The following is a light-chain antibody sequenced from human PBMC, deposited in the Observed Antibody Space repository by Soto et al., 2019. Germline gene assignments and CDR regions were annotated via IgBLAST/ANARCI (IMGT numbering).Light chain of an antibody. CDR1: QSISDS. J-gene: IGKJ1*01. V-gene: IGKV1-5*01. Sequence: DIQMTQSPSTLSASVGDRVTITCRASQSISDSLAWYQQKPGKAPYLLISDASTLERGVPSRVSGSGSGTEFTLTISSLQPNDSATYYCQQYTTYWTFGQGTKVDI. CDR2: DAS. CDR3: QQYTTYWT.